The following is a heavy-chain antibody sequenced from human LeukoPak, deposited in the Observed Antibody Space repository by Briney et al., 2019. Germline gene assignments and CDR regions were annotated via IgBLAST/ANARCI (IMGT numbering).Heavy chain of an antibody. CDR2: ISWNGDST. D-gene: IGHD1/OR15-1a*01. CDR1: GFAFDDYG. V-gene: IGHV3-20*04. CDR3: ARDGYGNNYMDV. J-gene: IGHJ6*03. Sequence: GGSLRLSCVASGFAFDDYGMSWVRQAPGKGPEWVSGISWNGDSTDYAASVKGRFTISRDSSKNTLYLQMNSLRAEDTAVYYCARDGYGNNYMDVWGKGTTVTVSS.